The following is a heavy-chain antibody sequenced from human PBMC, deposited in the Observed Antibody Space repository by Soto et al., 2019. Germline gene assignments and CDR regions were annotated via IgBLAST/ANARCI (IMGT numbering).Heavy chain of an antibody. CDR3: AIDNPRSSGWDV. V-gene: IGHV3-48*02. CDR2: ISSSSSTI. J-gene: IGHJ6*02. Sequence: EVQPLESGGGLVQPGGSLRLSCEASGFTLSSYSKNWARQAPGQGLEWVSYISSSSSTIYYADSVKGRFTISRDNAKNSLYLQMNSLRDEDTAVYYCAIDNPRSSGWDVWGQGTTVTVSS. CDR1: GFTLSSYS. D-gene: IGHD6-19*01.